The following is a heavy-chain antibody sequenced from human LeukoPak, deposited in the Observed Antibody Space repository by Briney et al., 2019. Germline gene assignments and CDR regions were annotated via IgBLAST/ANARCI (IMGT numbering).Heavy chain of an antibody. V-gene: IGHV5-51*01. CDR2: IYLGGSDT. CDR3: ARRTTYDILTGYEVRYFDY. CDR1: GYSFTNSW. D-gene: IGHD3-9*01. Sequence: GESLKISCKGSGYSFTNSWIAWVRQMPGKGLEWMGIIYLGGSDTTYSPSFQGQVTVSADKSISTAYLQWSSLKASDTAMYYCARRTTYDILTGYEVRYFDYWGQGTLVTVSS. J-gene: IGHJ4*02.